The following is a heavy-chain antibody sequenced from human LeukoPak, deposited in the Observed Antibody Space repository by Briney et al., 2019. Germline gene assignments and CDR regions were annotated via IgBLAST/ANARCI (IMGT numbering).Heavy chain of an antibody. D-gene: IGHD2-2*01. CDR2: ISTSSRYI. V-gene: IGHV3-21*01. CDR1: GFMFSSYA. Sequence: GGSLRLSCAASGFMFSSYAMSWVRQAPGKGLEWVSSISTSSRYIYYRDSVKGRFTISRDDAKNSLYLQMNSLRVEDTAVYYCARADCSGSTCYLRRSWFDPWGQGTLVTVSS. J-gene: IGHJ5*02. CDR3: ARADCSGSTCYLRRSWFDP.